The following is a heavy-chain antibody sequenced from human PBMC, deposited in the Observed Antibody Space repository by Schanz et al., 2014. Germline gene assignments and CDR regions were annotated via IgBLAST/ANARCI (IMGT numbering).Heavy chain of an antibody. CDR2: ISHSGGSK. CDR3: AKGMGYCSGGTCYDYYYYGLDV. D-gene: IGHD2-15*01. Sequence: EQLVESGGGLVKPGGSLRLSCAASGFTFNSYAMTWVRQAPGKGLEWVSSISHSGGSKYYADSVKGRFTISRDNSENTLYLQMNSLSADDTAVFYCAKGMGYCSGGTCYDYYYYGLDVWGQGTTVTVSS. J-gene: IGHJ6*02. V-gene: IGHV3-23*04. CDR1: GFTFNSYA.